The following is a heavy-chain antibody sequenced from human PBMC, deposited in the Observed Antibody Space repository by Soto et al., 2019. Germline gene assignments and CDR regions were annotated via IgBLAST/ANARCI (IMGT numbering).Heavy chain of an antibody. CDR3: ARSSQLDNYYYYYYMDV. CDR1: GGSFSGYY. D-gene: IGHD2-2*01. Sequence: SETLSLTCAVYGGSFSGYYWSWIRQPPGKGLEWIGEINHSGSTNYNPSLKSRVTISVDTSKNQFSLKLSSVTAADTAVYYCARSSQLDNYYYYYYMDVWGKGTTVTVSS. CDR2: INHSGST. V-gene: IGHV4-34*01. J-gene: IGHJ6*03.